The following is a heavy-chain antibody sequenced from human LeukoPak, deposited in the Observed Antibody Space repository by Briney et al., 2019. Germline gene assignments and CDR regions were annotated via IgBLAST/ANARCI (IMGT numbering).Heavy chain of an antibody. D-gene: IGHD3-10*01. CDR1: GFTFDDFA. CDR2: ISGDGGTT. CDR3: AKNYYGSATYYKPFDS. J-gene: IGHJ4*02. V-gene: IGHV3-43*02. Sequence: PGRSLRLSCAASGFTFDDFAMHWVRQAPGKGLEWVSLISGDGGTTYYADSVKGRFTISRDNSKNSLYLQINRLRPEDTAFYYCAKNYYGSATYYKPFDSWGLGTLVTVSS.